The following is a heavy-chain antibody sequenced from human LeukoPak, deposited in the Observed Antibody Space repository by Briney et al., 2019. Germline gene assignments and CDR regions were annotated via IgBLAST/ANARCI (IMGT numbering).Heavy chain of an antibody. CDR2: LSPDGSSS. CDR1: GFTFSTYW. V-gene: IGHV3-74*01. D-gene: IGHD1-26*01. CDR3: TRSPSLGGNYWGFDY. J-gene: IGHJ4*02. Sequence: PGGSLRLSCAASGFTFSTYWMHWVRQAPGKGLVWVSRLSPDGSSSIYADSVKGRFTVSRDNAKNTLYLQMNSLRAEDTAVYYCTRSPSLGGNYWGFDYGGQGTLVTVSS.